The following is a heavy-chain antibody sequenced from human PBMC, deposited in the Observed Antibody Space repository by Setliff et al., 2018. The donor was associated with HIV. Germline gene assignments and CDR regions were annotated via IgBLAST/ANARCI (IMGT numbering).Heavy chain of an antibody. CDR1: GYPFNNFG. CDR3: AKGVKWLDP. CDR2: INVYSGDT. J-gene: IGHJ5*02. Sequence: ASVKVSCKASGYPFNNFGISWVRQAPGQGLEWLAWINVYSGDTNFAQRFQGRVTMTRDASTGTAYMELRNLRSDDTAVYYCAKGVKWLDPWGQGIQVTVSS. V-gene: IGHV1-18*01. D-gene: IGHD3-16*01.